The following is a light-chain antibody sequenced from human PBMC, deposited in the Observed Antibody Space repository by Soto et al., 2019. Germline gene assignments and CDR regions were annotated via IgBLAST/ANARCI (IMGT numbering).Light chain of an antibody. V-gene: IGKV3-20*01. J-gene: IGKJ1*01. Sequence: ENVLTQSPGTLSLSPGERATLSCRASQSVRSNYLAWYQQKPGQAPRLLIYGASSRAAGIPDRFSGSWSGTDFTLTISRLEAEDFAVYYCQQYGSSPRTFGQGTKVEIK. CDR3: QQYGSSPRT. CDR1: QSVRSNY. CDR2: GAS.